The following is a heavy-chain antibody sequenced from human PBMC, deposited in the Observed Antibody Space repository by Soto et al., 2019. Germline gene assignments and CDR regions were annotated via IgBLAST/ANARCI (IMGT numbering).Heavy chain of an antibody. CDR3: AKSPIITMVRGVRGYFQH. D-gene: IGHD3-10*01. CDR1: GFTFSSYA. V-gene: IGHV3-23*01. CDR2: ISGSGGST. Sequence: EVQLLESGGGLVQPGGSLRLSCAASGFTFSSYAMSWVRQAPGKGLEWVSAISGSGGSTYYADSVKGRFTISRDNSKNTLYLQMNSLRAEDTAVYYCAKSPIITMVRGVRGYFQHWGQGTLVTVSS. J-gene: IGHJ1*01.